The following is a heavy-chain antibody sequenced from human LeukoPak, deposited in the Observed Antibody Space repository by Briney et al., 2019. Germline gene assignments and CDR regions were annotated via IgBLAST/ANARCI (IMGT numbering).Heavy chain of an antibody. D-gene: IGHD6-19*01. J-gene: IGHJ4*02. CDR3: AKRHTTGLYLFDY. Sequence: PGGSLRLSCAASGFTFSSYGMHWVRQAPGKGLEWVAFIRYDGSNKYYADSVKGRFTISRDSSKNTLFLEMNSLRVEDTAVYYCAKRHTTGLYLFDYWGQGTLVTVSS. CDR2: IRYDGSNK. V-gene: IGHV3-30*02. CDR1: GFTFSSYG.